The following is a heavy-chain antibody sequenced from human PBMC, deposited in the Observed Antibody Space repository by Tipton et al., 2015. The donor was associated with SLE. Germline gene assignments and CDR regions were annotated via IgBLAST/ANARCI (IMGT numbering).Heavy chain of an antibody. CDR1: GGSISSTNYY. D-gene: IGHD2-2*01. CDR3: ARHGVVPAAIGY. Sequence: TLSLTCTVSGGSISSTNYYWSWIRQPPGKGLEWIGYIYYSGSTNYNPSLKSRVTISVDTSKNQFSLKLSSVTAAGTAVYYCARHGVVPAAIGYWGQGTLVTVSS. J-gene: IGHJ4*02. V-gene: IGHV4-61*05. CDR2: IYYSGST.